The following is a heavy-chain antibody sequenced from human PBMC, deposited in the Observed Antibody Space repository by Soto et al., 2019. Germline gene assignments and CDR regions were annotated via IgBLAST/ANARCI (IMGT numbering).Heavy chain of an antibody. CDR3: ANLNYDSSGYLGHYRDY. CDR1: GFTFSSYA. Sequence: GGSLRLSCAASGFTFSSYAMSWVRQAPGKGLEWVSAISGSGGSTYYADSVKGRFTISRDNSKNTLYLQMNSLRAEDTAVYYCANLNYDSSGYLGHYRDYWGQGTLVTVSS. D-gene: IGHD3-22*01. CDR2: ISGSGGST. V-gene: IGHV3-23*01. J-gene: IGHJ4*02.